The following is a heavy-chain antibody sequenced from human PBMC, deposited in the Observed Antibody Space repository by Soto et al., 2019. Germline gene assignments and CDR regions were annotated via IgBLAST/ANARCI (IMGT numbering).Heavy chain of an antibody. CDR1: GFPFSSFG. CDR2: IWYDGSNK. V-gene: IGHV3-33*01. J-gene: IGHJ4*02. D-gene: IGHD3-3*01. CDR3: ARDNNFWNGFLYFDS. Sequence: PGGSLRLSCAASGFPFSSFGMHWVRQAPGKGLEWVAVIWYDGSNKYYEDSVKGRFTISRDKSKNMVYLQMNSLRAEDTAVYYCARDNNFWNGFLYFDSWGQGALVTVSS.